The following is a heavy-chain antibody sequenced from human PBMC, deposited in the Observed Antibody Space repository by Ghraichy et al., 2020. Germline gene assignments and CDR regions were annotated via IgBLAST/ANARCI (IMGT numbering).Heavy chain of an antibody. V-gene: IGHV1-46*01. CDR1: GYTFTNYY. J-gene: IGHJ6*03. CDR3: ARDVLLGEAGHYSESMDV. CDR2: VNPSGTSA. Sequence: ASVKVSCKASGYTFTNYYIHWVRQAPGQGLEWMGVVNPSGTSASHPQKFQGRLTMTRDTSTTTVYMELSSLRSEDTAVYYCARDVLLGEAGHYSESMDVWGKGTTVTVSS. D-gene: IGHD6-19*01.